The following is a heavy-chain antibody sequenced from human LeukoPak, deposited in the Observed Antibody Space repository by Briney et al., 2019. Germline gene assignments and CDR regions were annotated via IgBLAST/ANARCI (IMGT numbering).Heavy chain of an antibody. CDR1: GFTFSAYS. J-gene: IGHJ4*02. Sequence: GGSLRLSCAASGFTFSAYSMNWVRQAPGKGLEWVSYISSSTSNIHYADSVKGRFTISRDTGKNSLYLQMNSLRAEDTAVYYCVGGLPFDYWGQGTLVTVSS. CDR2: ISSSTSNI. D-gene: IGHD3-16*01. V-gene: IGHV3-48*01. CDR3: VGGLPFDY.